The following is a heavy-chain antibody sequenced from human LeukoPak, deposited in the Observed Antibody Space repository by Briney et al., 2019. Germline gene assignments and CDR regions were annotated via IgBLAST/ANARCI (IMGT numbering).Heavy chain of an antibody. D-gene: IGHD1-26*01. CDR2: INPNSGGT. CDR1: GYTFTDYY. J-gene: IGHJ4*02. V-gene: IGHV1-2*02. Sequence: ASVKVSCKAYGYTFTDYYMHWVRQAPGQGLEWMGWINPNSGGTNYAQKFQGRVTMTRDTSISTAYMELSRLRSDDTAVYYCAREGPIVGATHLVDYWGQGTRVTVSS. CDR3: AREGPIVGATHLVDY.